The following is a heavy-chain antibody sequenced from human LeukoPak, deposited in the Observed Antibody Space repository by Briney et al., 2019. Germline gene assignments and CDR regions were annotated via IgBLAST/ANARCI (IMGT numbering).Heavy chain of an antibody. CDR2: ISAYNGNT. D-gene: IGHD3-3*01. V-gene: IGHV1-18*01. J-gene: IGHJ4*02. CDR1: GYTFTSYG. Sequence: ASVKVSCKASGYTFTSYGISWVRQAPGQGLEWMGWISAYNGNTNYAQKPQGRVTMTTDTSTSTAYMELGSLRSDDTAVYYCARDHYYDFWSGYFPGYGGKGTLVTVSS. CDR3: ARDHYYDFWSGYFPGY.